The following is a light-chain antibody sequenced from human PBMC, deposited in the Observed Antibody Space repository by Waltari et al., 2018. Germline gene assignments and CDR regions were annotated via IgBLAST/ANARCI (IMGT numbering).Light chain of an antibody. CDR3: QSFDNMLSGGVV. CDR2: GNT. V-gene: IGLV1-40*01. CDR1: PSNIGAGHA. Sequence: QSVLTQPPSVSGTPGQRVTISCSGSPSNIGAGHAVHLYQHLPGTAPKLLIYGNTNRPSGVPDRFSGSKSGTSASLAITGLQADDEADYFCQSFDNMLSGGVVFGGGTKLAVL. J-gene: IGLJ2*01.